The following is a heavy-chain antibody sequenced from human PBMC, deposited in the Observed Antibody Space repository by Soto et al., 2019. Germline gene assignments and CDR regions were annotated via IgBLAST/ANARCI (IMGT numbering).Heavy chain of an antibody. CDR3: ATMVRGATVDY. D-gene: IGHD3-10*01. Sequence: QVQLVQSGAEVKKPGSSVKVSCKASGGTFSSYTISWVRQAPGQGLEWMGRIIPILGIANYAQKFQGRVTITADKSTSTAYMELSSVRSEDTAVYYCATMVRGATVDYWGQGTLVTVSS. CDR2: IIPILGIA. V-gene: IGHV1-69*02. CDR1: GGTFSSYT. J-gene: IGHJ4*02.